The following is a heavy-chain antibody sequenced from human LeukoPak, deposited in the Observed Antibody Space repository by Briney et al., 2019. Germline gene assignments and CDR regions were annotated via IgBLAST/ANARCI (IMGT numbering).Heavy chain of an antibody. D-gene: IGHD3-10*01. V-gene: IGHV4-34*01. CDR1: GGSFSGFY. CDR2: INHSGST. CDR3: ARHQYYGSGSRWFDP. J-gene: IGHJ5*02. Sequence: SETLSLTCSVYGGSFSGFYWNWIRQPPGKGLEWIGEINHSGSTHYNPSLKSRVTIFVDTSKNQFSLNLSSVTAADTAVYYCARHQYYGSGSRWFDPWGQGTLVTVSS.